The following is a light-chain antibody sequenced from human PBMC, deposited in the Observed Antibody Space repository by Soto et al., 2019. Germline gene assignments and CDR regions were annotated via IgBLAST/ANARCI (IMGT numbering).Light chain of an antibody. J-gene: IGKJ1*01. V-gene: IGKV1-5*01. CDR3: QQYNSYHWA. CDR1: QSISSW. CDR2: DAS. Sequence: DIQMTQSPSSVSASVGDRVTITCRASQSISSWLAWYQQKPGKAPKLLIYDASSLESGVPSRFSGSGSGTEFTLTISSLQPDDFATYYCQQYNSYHWAFGQGTKVEIK.